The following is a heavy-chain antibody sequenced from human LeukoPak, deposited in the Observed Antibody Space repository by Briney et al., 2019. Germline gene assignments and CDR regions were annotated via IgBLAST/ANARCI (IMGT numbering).Heavy chain of an antibody. D-gene: IGHD6-19*01. V-gene: IGHV6-1*01. CDR3: ARDFGTTGWHTFDY. Sequence: SQTLSLNCVVSGDSVSSKNGAWNWIRQSPSRGLEWLGRTYYRSKWYNDYAESIEGRMTISQDTSKNQYSLHLNSVTPDDTAVYYCARDFGTTGWHTFDYWGQGTLVTVSS. CDR2: TYYRSKWYN. CDR1: GDSVSSKNGA. J-gene: IGHJ4*02.